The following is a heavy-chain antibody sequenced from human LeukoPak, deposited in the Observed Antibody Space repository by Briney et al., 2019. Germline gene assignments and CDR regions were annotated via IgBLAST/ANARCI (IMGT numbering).Heavy chain of an antibody. CDR2: FDPEDGET. V-gene: IGHV1-24*01. D-gene: IGHD1-26*01. CDR3: ATGQYSGSYNWFDP. CDR1: GYTLTELS. J-gene: IGHJ5*02. Sequence: ASVKVSCKVSGYTLTELSMHWVRQAPGKGLEWMGGFDPEDGETIYAQKFQGRVTMTEDTSTDTAYMELSSLRSEDTAVYYCATGQYSGSYNWFDPWGQGTLVTVSS.